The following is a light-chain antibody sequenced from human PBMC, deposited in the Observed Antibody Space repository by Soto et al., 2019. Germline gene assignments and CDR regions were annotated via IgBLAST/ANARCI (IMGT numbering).Light chain of an antibody. V-gene: IGLV1-44*01. CDR2: NNN. CDR3: AAWDDSLNGVV. J-gene: IGLJ2*01. CDR1: SSNIGSNS. Sequence: QSVLTQSLSVSGTPGQRVTISCSGSSSNIGSNSVNWYQQLPGTAPKLLIYNNNQRPSGVPDRFSGSKSGTSASLAISGLQSEDEADYYCAAWDDSLNGVVFGGGTKVTVL.